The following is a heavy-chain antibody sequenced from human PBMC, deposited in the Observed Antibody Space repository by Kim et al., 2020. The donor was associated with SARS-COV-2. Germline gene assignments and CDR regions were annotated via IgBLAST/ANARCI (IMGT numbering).Heavy chain of an antibody. D-gene: IGHD2-15*01. CDR2: INHSGST. CDR3: ARWRCSGGSCYRYYYGMDV. Sequence: SETLSLTCAVYGGSFSGYYWSWIRQPPGKGLEWIGEINHSGSTNYNPSLKSRVTISVDTSKNQFSLKLSSVTAADTAVYYCARWRCSGGSCYRYYYGMDVWGQWTTVTVSS. CDR1: GGSFSGYY. V-gene: IGHV4-34*01. J-gene: IGHJ6*02.